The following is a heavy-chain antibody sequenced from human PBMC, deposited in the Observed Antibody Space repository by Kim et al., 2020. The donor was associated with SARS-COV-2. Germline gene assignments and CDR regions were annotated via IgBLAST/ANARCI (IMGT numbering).Heavy chain of an antibody. V-gene: IGHV3-7*01. Sequence: YYVGSVKGRFAISRDNAKNSLFRQMNSLRAEDTAVYYCARDGSQQLDLLQYWGQGTLVTVSS. D-gene: IGHD6-13*01. J-gene: IGHJ1*01. CDR3: ARDGSQQLDLLQY.